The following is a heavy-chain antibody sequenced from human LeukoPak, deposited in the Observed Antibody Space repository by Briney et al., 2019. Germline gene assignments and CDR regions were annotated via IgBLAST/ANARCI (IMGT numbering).Heavy chain of an antibody. Sequence: GGSLRLSCAASGFTFSSYWMHWVRQAPGKGLVWVSRINSDGSTTSHADSVKGRFTISRDNAKNTLYLQMNSLRAEDTAVYYCAREVTYSGCVFDYWGQGTLVTVSS. J-gene: IGHJ4*02. D-gene: IGHD5-12*01. CDR3: AREVTYSGCVFDY. CDR1: GFTFSSYW. V-gene: IGHV3-74*01. CDR2: INSDGSTT.